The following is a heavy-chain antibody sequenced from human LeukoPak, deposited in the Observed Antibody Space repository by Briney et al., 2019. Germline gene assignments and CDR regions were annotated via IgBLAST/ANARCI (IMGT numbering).Heavy chain of an antibody. CDR1: GFTFHSHW. CDR3: ARPVGTTVSVDY. CDR2: ISPDGSTT. D-gene: IGHD1-26*01. J-gene: IGHJ4*02. Sequence: AGSLRLSCAASGFTFHSHWQHWVRQTPWKGLVCASVISPDGSTTNYAEPVKGRFTISRDNAKNTLYLQMNSLRAEDTAVYYCARPVGTTVSVDYWGQGTLVTVSS. V-gene: IGHV3-74*01.